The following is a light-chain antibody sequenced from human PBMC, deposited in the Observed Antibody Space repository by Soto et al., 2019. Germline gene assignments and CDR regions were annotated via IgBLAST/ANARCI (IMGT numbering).Light chain of an antibody. Sequence: DIVMTQSPDSLAVSLGEXATINCKSSQSVLYSSNNKNYLAWYQQKPGQPPKLLIYWASTRESGVPDRFSGRGSGTDFTLTISSLQAEDVAVYYCQQYYSTPRTFCQGTKADIK. CDR1: QSVLYSSNNKNY. V-gene: IGKV4-1*01. CDR3: QQYYSTPRT. J-gene: IGKJ1*01. CDR2: WAS.